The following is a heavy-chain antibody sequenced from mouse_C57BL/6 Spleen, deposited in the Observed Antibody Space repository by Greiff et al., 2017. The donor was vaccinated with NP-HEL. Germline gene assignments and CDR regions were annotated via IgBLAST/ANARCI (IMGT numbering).Heavy chain of an antibody. D-gene: IGHD3-2*02. CDR3: ARAGTAQATRYYFDY. CDR2: IYPRDGST. CDR1: GYTFTSYD. J-gene: IGHJ2*01. V-gene: IGHV1-85*01. Sequence: VQLQQSGPELVKPGASVKLSCKASGYTFTSYDINWVKQRPGQGLEWIGWIYPRDGSTKYNEKFKGKATLTVDTSSSTAYMELHSLTSEDSAVYFCARAGTAQATRYYFDYWGKGTTLTVSS.